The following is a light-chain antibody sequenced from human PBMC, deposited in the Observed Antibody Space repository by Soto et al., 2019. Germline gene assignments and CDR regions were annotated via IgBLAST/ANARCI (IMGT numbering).Light chain of an antibody. CDR3: VSFTTNSRHV. J-gene: IGLJ1*01. Sequence: QSALTQPASLSGSPGQSITTSCTGTSSDIGAYDYVSWFQQHPGKAPKLMISEVNNRPSGVSNRFSGSKSVNTAYLTIPGLQVEAEDENFCVSFTTNSRHVFGSRTQV. CDR1: SSDIGAYDY. V-gene: IGLV2-14*01. CDR2: EVN.